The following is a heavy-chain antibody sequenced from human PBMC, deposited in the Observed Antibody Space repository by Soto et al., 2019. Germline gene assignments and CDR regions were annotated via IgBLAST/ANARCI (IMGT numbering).Heavy chain of an antibody. V-gene: IGHV3-23*01. J-gene: IGHJ6*02. CDR1: GFTFSSYA. D-gene: IGHD1-1*01. CDR2: ISGSGGST. CDR3: ARDPYNCIDVIYYSYGMDV. Sequence: GGSLRLSCAASGFTFSSYAMSWVRQAPGKGLEWVSAISGSGGSTYYADSVKGRFTISRDNSKNTLYLQMNSLRDEDTAVYYCARDPYNCIDVIYYSYGMDVCDQRTTVTVSS.